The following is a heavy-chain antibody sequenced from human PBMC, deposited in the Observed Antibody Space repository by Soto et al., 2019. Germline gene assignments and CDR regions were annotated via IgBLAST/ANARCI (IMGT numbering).Heavy chain of an antibody. J-gene: IGHJ6*03. Sequence: EVKLVESGGGLVQPGGSLRLSCAASGFPFSNYWMYWVRQAPGQGLGWVSRINSDGSVSRYADSVKGRLTISRDNVKNTLYLQMNSLRVEDTAVYYCARGDCVGGSCYSLAGSFYYYMDVWGKGTTVTVFS. V-gene: IGHV3-74*01. CDR2: INSDGSVS. D-gene: IGHD2-15*01. CDR3: ARGDCVGGSCYSLAGSFYYYMDV. CDR1: GFPFSNYW.